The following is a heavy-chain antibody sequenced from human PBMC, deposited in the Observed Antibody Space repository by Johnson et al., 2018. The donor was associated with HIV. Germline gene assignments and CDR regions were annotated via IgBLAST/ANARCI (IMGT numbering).Heavy chain of an antibody. CDR1: GFTFSSYA. D-gene: IGHD1-26*01. Sequence: QVQLVESGGGVVQPGRSLRLSCAASGFTFSSYAMHWVRQAPGKGLEWVAVISYDGSNKYYADSVKGRFTISRDNSKNTLYLQMNSLRAEDTAVYYCARASYVDAFDIWGHGTMVTVSS. CDR2: ISYDGSNK. J-gene: IGHJ3*02. CDR3: ARASYVDAFDI. V-gene: IGHV3-30*04.